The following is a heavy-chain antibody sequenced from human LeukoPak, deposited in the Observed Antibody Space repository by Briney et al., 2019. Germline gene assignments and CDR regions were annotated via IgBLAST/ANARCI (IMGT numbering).Heavy chain of an antibody. J-gene: IGHJ1*01. CDR2: ISSNGGST. CDR3: ARVSSGWYGY. Sequence: PGGSLRLSCAASGFTFSSYGMHWVRQAPGKGLEYVSAISSNGGSTNYANSVKGRLTISRDNSKNTLYLQMGSLRTEDMAVYYCARVSSGWYGYWGQGTLVTVSS. CDR1: GFTFSSYG. D-gene: IGHD6-19*01. V-gene: IGHV3-64*01.